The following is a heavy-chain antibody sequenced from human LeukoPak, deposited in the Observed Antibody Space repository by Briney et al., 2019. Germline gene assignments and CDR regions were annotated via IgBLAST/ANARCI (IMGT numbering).Heavy chain of an antibody. Sequence: GGSLRLSCASSGFAFSSYEMNWVRQVPGKGLEWVSYISSSGSIIYYADSVKGRFTISRDNAKNSLFLQMNSLRVEDTAVYYCARTMWGFDYWGQGTLVTVSS. J-gene: IGHJ4*02. CDR3: ARTMWGFDY. D-gene: IGHD7-27*01. V-gene: IGHV3-48*03. CDR2: ISSSGSII. CDR1: GFAFSSYE.